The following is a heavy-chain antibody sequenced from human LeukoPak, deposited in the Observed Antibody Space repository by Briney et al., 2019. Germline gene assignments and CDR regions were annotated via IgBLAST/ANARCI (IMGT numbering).Heavy chain of an antibody. V-gene: IGHV3-30-3*01. D-gene: IGHD2-2*03. CDR2: ISYDGSNK. Sequence: GGSLRLSCAASGFTFSSYAMHWVRQAPGKGLEWVAVISYDGSNKYYADSVKGRFTISRDNSKNTLYLQMNSLRAEDTAVYYCAKSLDIYIWGQGTMVTVSS. CDR1: GFTFSSYA. CDR3: AKSLDIYI. J-gene: IGHJ3*02.